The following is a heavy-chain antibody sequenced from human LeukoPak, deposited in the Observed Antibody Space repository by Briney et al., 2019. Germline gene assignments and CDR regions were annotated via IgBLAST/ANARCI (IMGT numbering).Heavy chain of an antibody. CDR2: IFYSGST. CDR3: AREVDYYGSGSLDY. Sequence: PSETLSLTCTVSGGSINSDYYYWAWLRQPPGKGQEWIGNIFYSGSTYYSPSLKSRVTISVDTSKNQFSLKLSSVIAADTAVYYCAREVDYYGSGSLDYWGQGTLVTVSS. J-gene: IGHJ4*02. V-gene: IGHV4-39*07. D-gene: IGHD3-10*01. CDR1: GGSINSDYYY.